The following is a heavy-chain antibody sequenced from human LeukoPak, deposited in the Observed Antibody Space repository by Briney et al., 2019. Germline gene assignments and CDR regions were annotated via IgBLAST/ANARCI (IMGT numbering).Heavy chain of an antibody. Sequence: GASVKVSCKASGGTFSSYAISWVRQAPGQGLEWMGGIIPIFGTANYAQKFQGRVTITADESTSTAYMELSSLRSEDTAVYYCARDLTYYYDSWGQGTLVTVSS. J-gene: IGHJ4*02. D-gene: IGHD3-22*01. CDR1: GGTFSSYA. V-gene: IGHV1-69*13. CDR2: IIPIFGTA. CDR3: ARDLTYYYDS.